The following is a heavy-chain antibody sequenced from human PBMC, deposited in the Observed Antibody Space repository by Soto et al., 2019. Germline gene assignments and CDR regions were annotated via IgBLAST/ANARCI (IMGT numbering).Heavy chain of an antibody. CDR3: AGNIVATISSVDY. V-gene: IGHV4-34*02. J-gene: IGHJ4*02. Sequence: QVQLQQWGAGLLKPSETLSLTCAVYGESFSGYYWSWIRQPPGKGLEWIGEINHSGSTNYNPSLKSRVTMSVDTSKIQFSLKLSSVTGADTAMYYCAGNIVATISSVDYWGQGTLVTVSS. D-gene: IGHD5-12*01. CDR2: INHSGST. CDR1: GESFSGYY.